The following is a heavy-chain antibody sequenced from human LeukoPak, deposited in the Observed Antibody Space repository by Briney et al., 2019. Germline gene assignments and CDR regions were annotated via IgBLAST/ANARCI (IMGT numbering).Heavy chain of an antibody. V-gene: IGHV4-39*07. CDR3: ARLGGYQVGHYYYYMDV. CDR1: GGSISSSSYY. D-gene: IGHD3-16*02. Sequence: SETLSLTCTVSGGSISSSSYYWGWIRQPPGKGLEWIGSIYYSGSTYYNPSLKSRVTILIDTSKNQFSLKLNSVTAADTAVYYCARLGGYQVGHYYYYMDVWGKGTTVTVSS. CDR2: IYYSGST. J-gene: IGHJ6*03.